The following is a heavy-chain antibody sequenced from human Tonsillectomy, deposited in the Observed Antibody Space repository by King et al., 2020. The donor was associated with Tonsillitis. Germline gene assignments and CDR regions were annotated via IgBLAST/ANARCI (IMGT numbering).Heavy chain of an antibody. J-gene: IGHJ3*02. CDR1: GGTFRNSA. CDR2: IIPVFGTT. CDR3: ARENDDQGGSFDI. V-gene: IGHV1-69*01. D-gene: IGHD2-15*01. Sequence: VQLVQSGTEVKKPGSSVKVSCKASGGTFRNSAISWLRQAPGQGLEWMGGIIPVFGTTDYTQKFQGRVTITADESTSTAYMELTSLTSEDTAVYYCARENDDQGGSFDIWGQGTKVTVSS.